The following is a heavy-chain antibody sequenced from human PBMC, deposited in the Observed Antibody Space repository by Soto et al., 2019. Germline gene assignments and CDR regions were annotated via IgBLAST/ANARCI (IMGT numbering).Heavy chain of an antibody. CDR1: GFTFSSHA. V-gene: IGHV3-23*01. Sequence: EVQLLESGGGLVQPGGSLRLSCAVSGFTFSSHAMSWVRQAPGKGLERVSSITGSGDSTYYADSVTARFTTSRDKYKSTRYLQMNSPRAEDTAVYYCTKDIQVSDWLSYQGFDDWGQGTQVTVSS. CDR2: ITGSGDST. CDR3: TKDIQVSDWLSYQGFDD. D-gene: IGHD3-9*01. J-gene: IGHJ4*02.